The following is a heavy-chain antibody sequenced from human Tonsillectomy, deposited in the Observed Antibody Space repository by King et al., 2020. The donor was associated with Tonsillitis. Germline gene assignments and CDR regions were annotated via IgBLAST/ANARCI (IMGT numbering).Heavy chain of an antibody. D-gene: IGHD3/OR15-3a*01. CDR3: ASGSRGLDPADYYYYETDV. V-gene: IGHV1-18*04. J-gene: IGHJ6*02. Sequence: VQLVESGAEVRKPGASVKISCKASGYTFTNYGISWVRQAPGQGLEWMGWIYGYTGNIESAPRFQDRVTMTIDTSTGMAYMELRGLRSDDSAVYFCASGSRGLDPADYYYYETDVWGQGTTVTVSS. CDR2: IYGYTGNI. CDR1: GYTFTNYG.